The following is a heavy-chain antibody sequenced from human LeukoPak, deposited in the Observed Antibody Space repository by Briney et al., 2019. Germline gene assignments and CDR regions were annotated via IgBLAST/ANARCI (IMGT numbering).Heavy chain of an antibody. CDR1: GGSISSSNW. CDR2: IYHSGST. Sequence: PSETLSLTCAVSGGSISSSNWWSWVRQPPGKGLEWFGEIYHSGSTNYNPSLKSRVTISVDKSKNQFSLKLSFVTAADTAVYYCARDGSSSWLVYYYGMDVWGQGTTVTVSS. J-gene: IGHJ6*02. V-gene: IGHV4-4*02. CDR3: ARDGSSSWLVYYYGMDV. D-gene: IGHD6-13*01.